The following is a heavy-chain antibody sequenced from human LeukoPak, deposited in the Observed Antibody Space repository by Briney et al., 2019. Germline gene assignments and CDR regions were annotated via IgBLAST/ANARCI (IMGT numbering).Heavy chain of an antibody. D-gene: IGHD2-21*02. V-gene: IGHV3-66*01. J-gene: IGHJ3*02. CDR1: GFTFSSYS. Sequence: GGSQRLSCAASGFTFSSYSMNWVRQAPGKGLGWVSFIYAGGNTYYSDSVKGRFTISRDNSKNTLYLQMNSLRAEDTAVYYCARDLSRGMVTAIDIWGQGTMVTVSS. CDR2: IYAGGNT. CDR3: ARDLSRGMVTAIDI.